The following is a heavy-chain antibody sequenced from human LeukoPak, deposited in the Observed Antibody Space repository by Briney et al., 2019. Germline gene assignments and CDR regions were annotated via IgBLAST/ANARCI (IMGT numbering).Heavy chain of an antibody. D-gene: IGHD6-19*01. CDR1: GFNVRSNN. Sequence: PGGSPRLSFAAPGFNVRSNNMSWGRQPAGKGPGWGSVLYSGGATFYADSVKGRFTISRDTSKNTLYLQMNDLRADDTAVYYCTKLKGWYGEGFFDYWGQGTLVTVSS. CDR2: LYSGGAT. J-gene: IGHJ4*02. V-gene: IGHV3-53*01. CDR3: TKLKGWYGEGFFDY.